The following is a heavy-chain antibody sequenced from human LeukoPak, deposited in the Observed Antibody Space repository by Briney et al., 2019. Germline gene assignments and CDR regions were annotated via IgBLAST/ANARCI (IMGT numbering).Heavy chain of an antibody. CDR3: ARYWGVQLWPHWYFDL. J-gene: IGHJ2*01. D-gene: IGHD5-24*01. CDR1: GGSISSYY. V-gene: IGHV4-59*01. CDR2: IYYSGST. Sequence: SETLSLTCTVSGGSISSYYWSWFRQTRGKGPEWTGYIYYSGSTKYNPSLKSRVTISVDRSKNQFSLKLNSVTAADTAVYYCARYWGVQLWPHWYFDLWGRGSLVTVSS.